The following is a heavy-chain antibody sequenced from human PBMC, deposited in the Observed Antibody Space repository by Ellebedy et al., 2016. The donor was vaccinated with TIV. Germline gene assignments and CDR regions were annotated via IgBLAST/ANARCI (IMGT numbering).Heavy chain of an antibody. D-gene: IGHD6-13*01. V-gene: IGHV1-2*02. CDR3: ARYISEYTSSWFNWFDP. CDR1: GYTFIGYY. J-gene: IGHJ5*02. Sequence: AASVKVSCKASGYTFIGYYMHWVRQAPGQGLEWMGWINPKNGDTSYAQKFQGRVTMTRDTSISTAYMELSRLKSDDTAVYYCARYISEYTSSWFNWFDPWGQGTLVTVSS. CDR2: INPKNGDT.